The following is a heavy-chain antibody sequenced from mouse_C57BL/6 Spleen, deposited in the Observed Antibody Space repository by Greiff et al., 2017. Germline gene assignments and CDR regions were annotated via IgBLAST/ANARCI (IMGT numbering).Heavy chain of an antibody. J-gene: IGHJ3*01. V-gene: IGHV1-53*01. Sequence: QVQLQQPGTELVKPGASVKLSCKASGYTFTSYWMHWVKQRPGQGLEWIGNINPSNGGTNYNEKFKSKATLTVDKSSSTAYMQLSRLTAADSAVYYCAREDYDDGFAYWGQGTLVTGSA. CDR2: INPSNGGT. CDR1: GYTFTSYW. CDR3: AREDYDDGFAY. D-gene: IGHD2-4*01.